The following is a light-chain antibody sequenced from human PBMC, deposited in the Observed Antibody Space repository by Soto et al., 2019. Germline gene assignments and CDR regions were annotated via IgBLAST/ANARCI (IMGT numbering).Light chain of an antibody. CDR3: QQYGSSPST. CDR1: QSVYSSS. V-gene: IGKV3-20*01. CDR2: GVS. J-gene: IGKJ2*01. Sequence: EIVLTRSPGTLSLSPGERATLSCRASQSVYSSSLAWYQQKPGQAPRLLIYGVSIRATGIPDRFSGSGSGTDFTLTISRLEPEDFAVYYCQQYGSSPSTFGQGTKVEIK.